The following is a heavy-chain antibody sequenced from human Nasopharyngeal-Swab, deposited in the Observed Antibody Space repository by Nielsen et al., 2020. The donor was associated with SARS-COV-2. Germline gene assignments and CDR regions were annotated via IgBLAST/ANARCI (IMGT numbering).Heavy chain of an antibody. CDR2: ISYDGSNK. J-gene: IGHJ6*02. V-gene: IGHV3-30*04. D-gene: IGHD4-17*01. Sequence: VRQAPGKGLEWVAVISYDGSNKYYADSVKGRFTISRDNSKNTLYLQMNSLRAEDTAVYYCASLPTATTKGYGMDVWGQGTTVTVSS. CDR3: ASLPTATTKGYGMDV.